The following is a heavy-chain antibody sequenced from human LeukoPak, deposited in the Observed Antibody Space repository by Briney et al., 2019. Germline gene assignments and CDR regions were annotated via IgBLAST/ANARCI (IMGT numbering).Heavy chain of an antibody. CDR3: ARASAVAGTRDY. CDR1: GFTFSSYW. D-gene: IGHD6-19*01. CDR2: IKQEGSDK. V-gene: IGHV3-7*01. Sequence: GGSLRLSCAASGFTFSSYWMSWVRQAPGKGLEWVANIKQEGSDKYYVDSVKGRFTISRDNAKNSLYLQMDSLRAEDTAIYYCARASAVAGTRDYWGQGTLVTVSS. J-gene: IGHJ4*02.